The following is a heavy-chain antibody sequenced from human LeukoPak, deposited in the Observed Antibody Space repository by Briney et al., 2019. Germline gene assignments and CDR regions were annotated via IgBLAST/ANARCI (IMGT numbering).Heavy chain of an antibody. CDR1: GGSFSGYY. Sequence: SETLSLTCAVYGGSFSGYYWSWIRHPPGKGLEWIGEINHSGSTNYNPSLKSRVTISVDTSKNQFSLKLSSVTAADTAVYYCARAKWELLHFDYWGQGTLVTVSS. V-gene: IGHV4-34*01. CDR3: ARAKWELLHFDY. CDR2: INHSGST. J-gene: IGHJ4*02. D-gene: IGHD1-26*01.